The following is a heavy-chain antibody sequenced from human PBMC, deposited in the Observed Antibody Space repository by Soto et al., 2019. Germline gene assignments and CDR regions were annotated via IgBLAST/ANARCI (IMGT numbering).Heavy chain of an antibody. D-gene: IGHD3-10*01. J-gene: IGHJ4*02. CDR1: GETFTTYD. CDR3: ARGRASGSYYLLDY. Sequence: ASLKVSCKGSGETFTTYDINWVRQATGHGLEWMGWINPNSGNIGYAQRFQGRVTMTRDTAIRTAYMEVSSLRSDDTAVYYCARGRASGSYYLLDYWGQGTLVTVSS. V-gene: IGHV1-8*01. CDR2: INPNSGNI.